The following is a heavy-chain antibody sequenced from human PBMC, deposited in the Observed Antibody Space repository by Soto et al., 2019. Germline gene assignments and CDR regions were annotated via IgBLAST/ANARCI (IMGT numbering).Heavy chain of an antibody. V-gene: IGHV3-23*01. Sequence: EVQLLESGGGLVQPGGSLRLSCTASGFTFSTYAMSWVRQAPGKGLEWVSTVSDSGSTYYADSVKGRFTISRDNSKNTLYLEMNSLRAEDTAVYYCAKDKGGRYCSRTSCLYSFDYWVQGTLVTVSS. CDR2: VSDSGST. CDR3: AKDKGGRYCSRTSCLYSFDY. J-gene: IGHJ4*02. D-gene: IGHD2-2*01. CDR1: GFTFSTYA.